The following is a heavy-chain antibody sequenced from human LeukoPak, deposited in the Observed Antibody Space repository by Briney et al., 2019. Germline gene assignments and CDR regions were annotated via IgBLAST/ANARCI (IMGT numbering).Heavy chain of an antibody. CDR2: IYYSGST. V-gene: IGHV4-39*01. CDR3: ARRCSGGTCYNY. CDR1: GGSISSSSYY. D-gene: IGHD2-15*01. J-gene: IGHJ4*02. Sequence: PSETLSLTCTVSGGSISSSSYYWGWIRQPPGKGLEWIGSIYYSGSTYYNPSLKSRVTISVDTSKNQFSLKLSSVTAADTAVYYCARRCSGGTCYNYWGQGTLVTVSS.